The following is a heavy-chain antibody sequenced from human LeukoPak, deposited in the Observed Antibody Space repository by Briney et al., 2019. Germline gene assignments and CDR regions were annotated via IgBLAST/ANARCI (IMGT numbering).Heavy chain of an antibody. CDR1: GGSISSSSYY. Sequence: SETLSLTCTVSGGSISSSSYYWGWIRQPPGKGLEWIGYIYDSGSTNYNPSLKSRVTISLDTSKNQFSLKLSSVTAADTAVYYCARGAAATYWGQGTLVTVSS. CDR3: ARGAAATY. D-gene: IGHD6-13*01. CDR2: IYDSGST. V-gene: IGHV4-61*05. J-gene: IGHJ4*02.